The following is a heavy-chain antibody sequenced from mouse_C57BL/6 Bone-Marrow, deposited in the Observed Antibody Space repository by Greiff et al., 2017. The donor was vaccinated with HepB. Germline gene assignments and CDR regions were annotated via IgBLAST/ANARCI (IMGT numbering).Heavy chain of an antibody. J-gene: IGHJ1*03. V-gene: IGHV5-17*01. Sequence: EVKLVESGGGLVKPGGSLKLSCAASGFTFSDYGMHWVRQAPEKGLEWVAYISSGSSTIYYADTVKGRFTISRDNAKNTLFLQMTSLRSEDTAMYYCARNYYVSSFYWYFDVWGTGTTVTVSS. CDR2: ISSGSSTI. CDR1: GFTFSDYG. D-gene: IGHD1-1*01. CDR3: ARNYYVSSFYWYFDV.